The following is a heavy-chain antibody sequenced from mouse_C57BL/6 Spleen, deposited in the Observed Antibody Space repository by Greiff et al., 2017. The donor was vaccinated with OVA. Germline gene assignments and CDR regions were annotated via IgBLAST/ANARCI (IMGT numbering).Heavy chain of an antibody. CDR2: ILPGSGST. J-gene: IGHJ4*01. CDR3: ARLGYGNRFLYYAMDY. CDR1: GYTFTGYW. D-gene: IGHD2-1*01. V-gene: IGHV1-9*01. Sequence: QVQLQQSGAELMKPGASVKLSCKATGYTFTGYWIAWVKQRPGHGLEWIGEILPGSGSTNYNEKFKGKATFTADPSSNTAYMQLSSLTTEDSAIYYCARLGYGNRFLYYAMDYWGQGTSVTVSS.